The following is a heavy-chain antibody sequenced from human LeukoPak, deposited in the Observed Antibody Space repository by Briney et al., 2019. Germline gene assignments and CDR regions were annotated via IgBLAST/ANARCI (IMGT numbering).Heavy chain of an antibody. V-gene: IGHV1-46*01. J-gene: IGHJ4*02. D-gene: IGHD3-3*01. Sequence: ASVKVSCKASGYTFTSYYMHWVRQAPGQGLEWMGIINPSGGSTSYAQKFQGRVTMTRDTSTSTVYMELSSLRSEDTAVYYCARDSTRITIFGVVIGPYYFDYWGQGTLVTVSS. CDR1: GYTFTSYY. CDR3: ARDSTRITIFGVVIGPYYFDY. CDR2: INPSGGST.